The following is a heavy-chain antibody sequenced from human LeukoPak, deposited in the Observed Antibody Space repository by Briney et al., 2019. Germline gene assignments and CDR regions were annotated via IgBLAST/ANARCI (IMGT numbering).Heavy chain of an antibody. J-gene: IGHJ4*02. CDR3: ARDRVRTTALIDY. Sequence: ASVKVSCKASGCTFTGYYMHWVRQAPGQGLEWMGWINPNSGGTNYAQKFQGRVTMTRDTSISTAYMELSRLRSDDTAVYYCARDRVRTTALIDYWGQGTLVTVSS. V-gene: IGHV1-2*02. D-gene: IGHD4-17*01. CDR2: INPNSGGT. CDR1: GCTFTGYY.